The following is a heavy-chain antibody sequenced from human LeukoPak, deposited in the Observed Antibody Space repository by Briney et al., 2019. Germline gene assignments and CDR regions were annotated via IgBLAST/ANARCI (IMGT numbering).Heavy chain of an antibody. J-gene: IGHJ4*02. Sequence: GASVKVSCKASGYTFTSYDINWVRQATGQGLEWMGWMNPNSGNTGYAQKFQGRVTMTRNTSISTAYMELSSLRAEDTAVYYCAKDSYRITMIVVVTSFDYWGQGTLVTVSS. CDR2: MNPNSGNT. CDR3: AKDSYRITMIVVVTSFDY. D-gene: IGHD3-22*01. CDR1: GYTFTSYD. V-gene: IGHV1-8*01.